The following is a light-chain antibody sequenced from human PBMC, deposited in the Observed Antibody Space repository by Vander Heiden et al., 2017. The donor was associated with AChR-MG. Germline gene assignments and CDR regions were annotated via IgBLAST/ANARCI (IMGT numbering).Light chain of an antibody. CDR2: DAS. CDR1: QSVSRF. CDR3: QQRSHWPQT. V-gene: IGKV3-11*01. J-gene: IGKJ1*01. Sequence: EIVLTQSPDTVSLSPGERATLSCRASQSVSRFLAWYQQKPGQAPRLLIYDASNRATGIPARFSGSGSGTDFTLTISSLEPEDFAVYYCQQRSHWPQTFGQGTKVEIK.